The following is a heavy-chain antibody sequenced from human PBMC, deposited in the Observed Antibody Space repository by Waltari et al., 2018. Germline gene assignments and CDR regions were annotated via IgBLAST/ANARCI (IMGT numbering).Heavy chain of an antibody. CDR3: ARGELPIAVAGEEVSGMDV. V-gene: IGHV1-69*05. CDR1: GGTFSSYA. Sequence: QVQLVQSGAEVKKPGSSVKVSCKASGGTFSSYAISWVRQAPGQGLEWMGGIIPIFGTANYAQKFQGRVTITTDESTSTAYMELSSLRSEDTAVYYCARGELPIAVAGEEVSGMDVWGQGTTVTVSS. CDR2: IIPIFGTA. D-gene: IGHD6-19*01. J-gene: IGHJ6*02.